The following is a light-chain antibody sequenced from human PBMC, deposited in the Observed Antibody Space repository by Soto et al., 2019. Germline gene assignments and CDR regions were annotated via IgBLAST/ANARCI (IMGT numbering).Light chain of an antibody. Sequence: DIQMTHSPSTLSASVGDRVTITCRASQSNSSWLAWYQQKPGKAPKLLIYDASSLESGVPSRFSGSGSGTEFTLTISSLQPDDFATYYCQQYNSYSPTFGQGTKVDIK. V-gene: IGKV1-5*01. CDR1: QSNSSW. J-gene: IGKJ1*01. CDR3: QQYNSYSPT. CDR2: DAS.